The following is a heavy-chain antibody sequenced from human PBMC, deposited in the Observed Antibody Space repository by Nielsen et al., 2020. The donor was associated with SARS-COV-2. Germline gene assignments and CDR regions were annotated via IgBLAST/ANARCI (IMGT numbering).Heavy chain of an antibody. V-gene: IGHV4-59*01. CDR1: GDTISSYY. J-gene: IGHJ3*02. D-gene: IGHD3-3*01. CDR2: INYSGST. CDR3: ARAQTSRITIFGVVGAFDI. Sequence: SETLSLTCTVSGDTISSYYWSWIRQAPGKGLEWIGYINYSGSTNYNPSLKSRATISVDTSKNQFSLKLSSVTAADTAVYYCARAQTSRITIFGVVGAFDIWGQGTMVTVSS.